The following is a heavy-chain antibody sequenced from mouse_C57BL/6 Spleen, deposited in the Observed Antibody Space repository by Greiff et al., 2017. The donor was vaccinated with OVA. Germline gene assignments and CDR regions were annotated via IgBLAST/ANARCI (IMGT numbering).Heavy chain of an antibody. Sequence: QVQLKQPGAELVKPGASVKLSCKASGYTFTSYWMQWVKQRPGQGLEWIGEIDPSDSYTNYNQKFKGKATLTVDTSSSTAYMQRSSLTSEDSAVYYCARGPYSYEYYFDDWGKGTTLTVSS. CDR2: IDPSDSYT. V-gene: IGHV1-50*01. CDR1: GYTFTSYW. J-gene: IGHJ2*01. CDR3: ARGPYSYEYYFDD. D-gene: IGHD2-12*01.